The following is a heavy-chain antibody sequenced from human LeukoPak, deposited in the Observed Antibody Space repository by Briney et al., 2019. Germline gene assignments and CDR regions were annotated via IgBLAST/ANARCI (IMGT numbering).Heavy chain of an antibody. Sequence: GSSVKVSCKASGGTFSSYAMSWVRQAPGQGLEWMGRIIPIFGIANYAQKFQGRVTITADKSTSTAYMELSSLRSEDTAVYYCARDRTGWVFDYWGQGTLVTVSS. CDR2: IIPIFGIA. V-gene: IGHV1-69*04. D-gene: IGHD3/OR15-3a*01. J-gene: IGHJ4*02. CDR3: ARDRTGWVFDY. CDR1: GGTFSSYA.